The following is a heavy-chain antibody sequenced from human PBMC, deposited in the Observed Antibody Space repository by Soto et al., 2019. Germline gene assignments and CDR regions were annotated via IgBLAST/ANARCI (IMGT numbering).Heavy chain of an antibody. CDR1: GFTLSSYS. Sequence: EVQLVESGGGLVKPGGSPRLSCAASGFTLSSYSMNWVRQAPGKGLEWVSSISSSSSYIYYADSVKGRFTISRDNAKNSLYLQMNSLRAEDTAVYYCATKATYYYDSSGYCWGQGTLVTVSS. CDR3: ATKATYYYDSSGYC. CDR2: ISSSSSYI. D-gene: IGHD3-22*01. V-gene: IGHV3-21*01. J-gene: IGHJ4*02.